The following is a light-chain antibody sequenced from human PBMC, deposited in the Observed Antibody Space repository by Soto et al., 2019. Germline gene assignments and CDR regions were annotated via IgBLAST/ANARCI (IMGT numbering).Light chain of an antibody. CDR3: QQYGSSGT. CDR1: QSVSNNY. CDR2: GAS. J-gene: IGKJ1*01. V-gene: IGKV3-20*01. Sequence: EIVLTQSPGTLSLSPGERATLSCRASQSVSNNYLAWYQQKPGQAPRLLIYGASNRATGSPDRFSGSGSGTDSTLTLTRLEPEDVAVYDCQQYGSSGTFGPGTKVEIK.